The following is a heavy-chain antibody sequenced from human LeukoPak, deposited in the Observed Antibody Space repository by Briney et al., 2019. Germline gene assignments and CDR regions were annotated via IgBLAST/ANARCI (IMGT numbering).Heavy chain of an antibody. J-gene: IGHJ4*02. CDR2: IYHSGST. CDR3: ARVGSGVAFDY. D-gene: IGHD3-3*01. V-gene: IGHV4-30-2*01. CDR1: GGSISSGGYA. Sequence: SETLSLTCAVSGGSISSGGYAWSWMRQPPGKGLEWIGYIYHSGSTDYNPALKRRVTISVHRPKNQFPLKLSSETAADTAVYYCARVGSGVAFDYWGQGTLVTDSS.